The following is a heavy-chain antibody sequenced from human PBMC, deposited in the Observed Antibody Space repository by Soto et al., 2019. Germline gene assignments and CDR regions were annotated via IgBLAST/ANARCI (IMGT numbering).Heavy chain of an antibody. Sequence: PGESLKISCKGSGYSFTSYWIGWVRQMPGKGLEWMGIIYPGDSDTRYSPSFQGQVTISADKSISTAYLQWSSLKASDTAMYYCARALAVAGTLVGTCYYYGMDVWGQGTTVTVSS. V-gene: IGHV5-51*01. D-gene: IGHD6-19*01. CDR3: ARALAVAGTLVGTCYYYGMDV. CDR1: GYSFTSYW. J-gene: IGHJ6*02. CDR2: IYPGDSDT.